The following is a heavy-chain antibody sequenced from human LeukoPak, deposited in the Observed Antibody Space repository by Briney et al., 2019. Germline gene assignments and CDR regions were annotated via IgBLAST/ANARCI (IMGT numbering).Heavy chain of an antibody. CDR1: GGSISSSSYY. Sequence: SETLSLTCTVSGGSISSSSYYWGWIRQPPGKGLEWIGSMYHSGGTYYSPSLKSRVTISVDTSKNQFSLNLSSVTAADTAVYYCARVISSGYYYFDYWGQGTLVTVSS. CDR3: ARVISSGYYYFDY. D-gene: IGHD3-22*01. V-gene: IGHV4-39*07. J-gene: IGHJ4*02. CDR2: MYHSGGT.